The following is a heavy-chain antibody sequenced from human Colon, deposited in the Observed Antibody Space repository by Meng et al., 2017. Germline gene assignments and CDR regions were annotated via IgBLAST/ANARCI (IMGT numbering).Heavy chain of an antibody. CDR1: GGSISSSNW. D-gene: IGHD6-19*01. J-gene: IGHJ4*02. CDR2: IYHSGST. CDR3: ASFPPPGKQWLVTDY. V-gene: IGHV4-4*02. Sequence: QVALQEAGRGLVKPSGPLSLTCAASGGSISSSNWWSWVRQPPGKGLEWIGEIYHSGSTNYNPSLKSRVTISVDKSKNQFSLKLSSVTAADTAVYYCASFPPPGKQWLVTDYWGQGTLVTVSS.